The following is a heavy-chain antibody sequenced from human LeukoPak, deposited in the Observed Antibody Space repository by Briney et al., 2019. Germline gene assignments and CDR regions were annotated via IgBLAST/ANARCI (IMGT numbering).Heavy chain of an antibody. D-gene: IGHD5-18*01. CDR1: GGSLSRGGYH. V-gene: IGHV4-61*08. CDR2: IYYSGST. J-gene: IGHJ5*02. CDR3: ATIKGYGWVWFDP. Sequence: SDTLSLTCTVSGGSLSRGGYHWSWLRQHPGTGLEWIGYIYYSGSTNYNPSLKSRVTISVDTSKNQFSLKLSSVTAADTAVYYCATIKGYGWVWFDPWGQGTLVTVSS.